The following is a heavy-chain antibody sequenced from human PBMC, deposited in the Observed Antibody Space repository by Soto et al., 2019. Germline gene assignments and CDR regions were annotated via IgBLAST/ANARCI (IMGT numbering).Heavy chain of an antibody. CDR2: ISYDGSNK. D-gene: IGHD6-13*01. Sequence: QVQLVESGGGVVQPGRSLRLSCAASGFTFSSYGMHWVRQAPGKGLEWVAVISYDGSNKYYGDSVKGRLTISRDNSKNTLYLQMNSLRAEDTAVYYCAKDGTYSSSWYFGYGMDVWGQGTTVTVSS. J-gene: IGHJ6*02. V-gene: IGHV3-30*18. CDR1: GFTFSSYG. CDR3: AKDGTYSSSWYFGYGMDV.